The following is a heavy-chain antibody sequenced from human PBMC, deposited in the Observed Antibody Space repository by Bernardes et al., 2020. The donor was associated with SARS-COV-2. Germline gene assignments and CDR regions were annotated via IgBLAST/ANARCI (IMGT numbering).Heavy chain of an antibody. D-gene: IGHD3-9*01. CDR2: ISWDGGST. CDR3: AKDIGYDILTGYSGWITYGMDV. CDR1: GFTFDDYT. Sequence: GGSLRLSCAASGFTFDDYTMHWVRQAPGKGLEWVSLISWDGGSTYYADSVKGRFTISRDNSKNSLYLQMNSLRTEDTALYYCAKDIGYDILTGYSGWITYGMDVSSQGTTVTVSS. J-gene: IGHJ6*02. V-gene: IGHV3-43*01.